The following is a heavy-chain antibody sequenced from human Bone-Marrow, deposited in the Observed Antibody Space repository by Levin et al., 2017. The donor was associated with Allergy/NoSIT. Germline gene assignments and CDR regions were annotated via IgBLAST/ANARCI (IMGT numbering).Heavy chain of an antibody. D-gene: IGHD6-13*01. CDR2: ISGSGGST. V-gene: IGHV3-23*01. CDR1: GFTFSSNG. Sequence: GGSLRLSCAASGFTFSSNGLNWVRQAPGKGLEWVSTISGSGGSTYYADSVKGRFTISRDNSKNTLYVQMNSLRAEDTAIYYCAKVKRPSAGTSSDYWGQGTLVTVSS. CDR3: AKVKRPSAGTSSDY. J-gene: IGHJ4*02.